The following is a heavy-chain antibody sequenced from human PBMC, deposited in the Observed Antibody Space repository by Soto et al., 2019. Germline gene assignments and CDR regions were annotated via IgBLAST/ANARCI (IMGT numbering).Heavy chain of an antibody. D-gene: IGHD3-16*01. Sequence: QVQLQQWGAGLLKPSETLSLTCAVYGGSFSGYYWSWIRQPPGKGLEWIGEINHSGSTNYNPSLKSRVTISVDTSENQFSLKLSSVTAADTAVYYCARALGLIDAFDIWGQGTMVTVSS. CDR1: GGSFSGYY. J-gene: IGHJ3*02. V-gene: IGHV4-34*01. CDR2: INHSGST. CDR3: ARALGLIDAFDI.